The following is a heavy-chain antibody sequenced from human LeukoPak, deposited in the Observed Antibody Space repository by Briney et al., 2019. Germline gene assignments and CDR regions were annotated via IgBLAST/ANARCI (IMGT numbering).Heavy chain of an antibody. V-gene: IGHV4-59*12. CDR2: IYHSGST. D-gene: IGHD2-2*01. CDR1: GGSISSYY. CDR3: ARWDCSSTSCYLDY. J-gene: IGHJ4*02. Sequence: SETLSLTCTVSGGSISSYYWSWIRQPPGKGLEWIGYIYHSGSTYYNPSLKSRVTISVDRSKNQFSLKLSSVTAADTAVYYCARWDCSSTSCYLDYWGQGTLVTVSS.